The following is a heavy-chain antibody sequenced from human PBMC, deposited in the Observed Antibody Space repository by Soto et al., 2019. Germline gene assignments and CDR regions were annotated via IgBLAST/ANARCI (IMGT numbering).Heavy chain of an antibody. J-gene: IGHJ6*02. CDR2: IRRKANSYTT. D-gene: IGHD6-19*01. CDR1: GLIFSDYH. CDR3: AMLGGWSGGSSGMDV. V-gene: IGHV3-72*01. Sequence: EVQLVESGGGLVQPGGSLRLSCAASGLIFSDYHMDWVRQAPGKGLEWDGRIRRKANSYTTEYAASVKGRFTISRDESKNSLYLQMNSLKSEDTAVYYCAMLGGWSGGSSGMDVWGQGTTVTVSS.